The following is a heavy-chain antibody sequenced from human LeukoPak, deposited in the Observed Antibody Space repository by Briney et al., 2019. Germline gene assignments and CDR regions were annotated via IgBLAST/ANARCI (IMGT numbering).Heavy chain of an antibody. Sequence: PGGSLRLSCAASGFTFSSYSMNWVRQAPGKGLEWVSSISSSSSYIYYADSVKGRFTISRDNAKNSLYLQMNSLRAEDTAVYYCARSQLWFGELLYYYMDVWGKGTTVTVSS. J-gene: IGHJ6*03. CDR1: GFTFSSYS. CDR2: ISSSSSYI. V-gene: IGHV3-21*01. D-gene: IGHD3-10*01. CDR3: ARSQLWFGELLYYYMDV.